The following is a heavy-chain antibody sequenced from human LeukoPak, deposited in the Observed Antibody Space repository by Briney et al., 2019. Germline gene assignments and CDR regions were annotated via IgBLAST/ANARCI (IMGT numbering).Heavy chain of an antibody. V-gene: IGHV3-53*01. Sequence: GGSLRLSCAASGFTVSSSYMSWVRQAPGKGLEWVSVIYSGGGSTYYADSVKGRFTISRDNSKNTLYFQMNGLRAEDTAIYYCARDPYGHNYFDYWGQGTLVTVPS. D-gene: IGHD5-24*01. CDR3: ARDPYGHNYFDY. J-gene: IGHJ4*02. CDR2: IYSGGGST. CDR1: GFTVSSSY.